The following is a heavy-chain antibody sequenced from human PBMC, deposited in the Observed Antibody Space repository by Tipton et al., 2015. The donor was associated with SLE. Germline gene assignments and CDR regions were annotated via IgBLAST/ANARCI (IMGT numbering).Heavy chain of an antibody. CDR3: ARGGAITMGQGEVDY. CDR1: GGSISSGGYS. Sequence: TLSLTCAVSGGSISSGGYSWSWIRQPPGKGLEWIGYIYHSGSTYYNPSLKSRVTISVDRSKNQFSLKLSSVTAADTAVYYCARGGAITMGQGEVDYWGQGTLVTLSS. CDR2: IYHSGST. D-gene: IGHD3-10*01. J-gene: IGHJ4*02. V-gene: IGHV4-30-2*01.